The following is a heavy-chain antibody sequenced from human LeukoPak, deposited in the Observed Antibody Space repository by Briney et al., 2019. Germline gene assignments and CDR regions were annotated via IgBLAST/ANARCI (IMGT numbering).Heavy chain of an antibody. V-gene: IGHV1-8*03. CDR3: ARGHCSSPSCSSRYYYYMDV. Sequence: ASVKVSCKASGYTFTNYDINWVRQVTGQGLEWMGWMNPNNDNIGYAQKFQGRVTITRNTSISTAYIALSSLRSEDTAVYYCARGHCSSPSCSSRYYYYMDVWGKGTTVTVSS. D-gene: IGHD2-2*01. CDR2: MNPNNDNI. J-gene: IGHJ6*03. CDR1: GYTFTNYD.